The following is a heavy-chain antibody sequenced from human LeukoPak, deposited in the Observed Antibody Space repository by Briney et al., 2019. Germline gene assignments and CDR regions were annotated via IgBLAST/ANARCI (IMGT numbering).Heavy chain of an antibody. CDR1: GFTFSSYW. D-gene: IGHD3-3*01. CDR2: IKSKTDGGTT. V-gene: IGHV3-15*01. Sequence: GGSLRPSCAASGFTFSSYWMSWVRQAPGKGLEWVGRIKSKTDGGTTDYAAPVKGRLTISRDDSKNTLYLQMNSLKTEDTAVYYCGSLTIFGVVPEEYWGQGTLVTVSS. J-gene: IGHJ4*02. CDR3: GSLTIFGVVPEEY.